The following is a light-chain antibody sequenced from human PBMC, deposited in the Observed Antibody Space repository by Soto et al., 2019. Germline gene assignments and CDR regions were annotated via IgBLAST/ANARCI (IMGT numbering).Light chain of an antibody. V-gene: IGKV1-12*01. J-gene: IGKJ4*01. CDR1: QGIGSW. CDR3: QQASSFPLT. Sequence: IQKTQSPSSVSASVGDTVTITCRASQGIGSWLAWYHQIPGKAPKLLIYSASSLQSGTPSRFTGRGSGAAFTLTITNLQPEDVGVYHCQQASSFPLTFGGGTKVEIK. CDR2: SAS.